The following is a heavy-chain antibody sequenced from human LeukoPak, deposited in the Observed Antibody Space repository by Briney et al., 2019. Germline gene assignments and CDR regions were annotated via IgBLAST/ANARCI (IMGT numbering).Heavy chain of an antibody. CDR1: GFTFSSYG. D-gene: IGHD3-3*01. CDR3: AKDRDYDFWSGYGDY. J-gene: IGHJ4*02. V-gene: IGHV3-30*02. Sequence: GGSLRLSCAASGFTFSSYGMHWVRQAPGKGLEWVAVIRYDGSNKYYADSVKGRFTISRDNSKNTLYLQMNSLRAEDTAVYYCAKDRDYDFWSGYGDYWGQGTLVTVSS. CDR2: IRYDGSNK.